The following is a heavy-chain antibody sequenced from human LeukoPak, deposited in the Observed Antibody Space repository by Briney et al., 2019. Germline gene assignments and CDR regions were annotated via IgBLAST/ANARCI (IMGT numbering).Heavy chain of an antibody. Sequence: ASVKVSCKTSGYTFTNYYMHWVRQAPGQGLEWMGKINPSGGTTNYAQKFQGRVTMTRDTSTSTVYMELSSLRSEDTAVYYCAREGDASNDYGDFDYWGQGTLVTVSS. CDR3: AREGDASNDYGDFDY. CDR2: INPSGGTT. CDR1: GYTFTNYY. V-gene: IGHV1-46*01. D-gene: IGHD4-17*01. J-gene: IGHJ4*02.